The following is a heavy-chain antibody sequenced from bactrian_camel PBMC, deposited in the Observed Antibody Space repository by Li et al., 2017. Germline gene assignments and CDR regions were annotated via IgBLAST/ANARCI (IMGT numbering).Heavy chain of an antibody. V-gene: IGHV3S61*01. CDR3: AAGTWYTDEYKY. CDR2: SYIGDGSV. Sequence: HVQLVESGGGSVQPGETLILSCHASGFTSDDFDMAWYRQAPGKEREGVASSYIGDGSVHYADSVKGRFTVSRDNAKKTLYLQMNSLKPEDTALYYCAAGTWYTDEYKYWGQGTQVTVS. CDR1: GFTSDDFD. J-gene: IGHJ4*01. D-gene: IGHD6*01.